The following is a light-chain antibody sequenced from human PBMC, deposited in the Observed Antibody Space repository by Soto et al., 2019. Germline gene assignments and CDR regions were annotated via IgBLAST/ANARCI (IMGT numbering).Light chain of an antibody. CDR2: GNS. CDR3: QSYDSSLSGYVV. V-gene: IGLV1-40*01. J-gene: IGLJ2*01. CDR1: SSNIGAGYD. Sequence: QSVLTQPPSVSGAPGQRVTISCTGSSSNIGAGYDVHWYQQLPGTAPKLLISGNSHRPSGVPDRFSGSKSGTSASLAITGLQAADDADYYCQSYDSSLSGYVVFGGGTKLTVL.